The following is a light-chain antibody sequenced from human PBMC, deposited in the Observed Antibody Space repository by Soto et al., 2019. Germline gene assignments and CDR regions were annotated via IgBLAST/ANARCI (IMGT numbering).Light chain of an antibody. CDR2: DVT. CDR1: SSDVGGYNY. Sequence: QSALTQPASVPGSPGQSITLSCTGTSSDVGGYNYVSWYQHHPGKAPKLMIYDVTYRPSGVSNRFSGSKSGNTASLTISGLQAEDEADYYCTSYTSSSTRVFGTGTKAPVL. CDR3: TSYTSSSTRV. V-gene: IGLV2-14*03. J-gene: IGLJ1*01.